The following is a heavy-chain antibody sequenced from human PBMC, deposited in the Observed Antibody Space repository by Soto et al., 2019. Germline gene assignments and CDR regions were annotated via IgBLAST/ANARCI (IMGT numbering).Heavy chain of an antibody. CDR1: GASVGRDDYY. D-gene: IGHD5-12*01. Sequence: KSSETLSLTCTVSGASVGRDDYYWIWIRQQPGKGLEWIGYIYYSGNTNYNPSLKSRLTISVDTSKNQFSLQLRSVTAADTAVYYCARTWIGSPFDFWGQGSLVTVSS. CDR3: ARTWIGSPFDF. J-gene: IGHJ4*02. CDR2: IYYSGNT. V-gene: IGHV4-31*03.